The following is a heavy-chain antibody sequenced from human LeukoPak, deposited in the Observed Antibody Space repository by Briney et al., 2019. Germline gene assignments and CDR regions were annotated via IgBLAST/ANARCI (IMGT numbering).Heavy chain of an antibody. CDR3: AKRGIVIRAVIIIGFHKEAYYFDY. D-gene: IGHD3-10*01. J-gene: IGHJ4*02. Sequence: GGSLRLSCVVSGITLSNYGMSWVRQAPGKGLEWVSGISDRGGSTYYADSVKGRFIISRDTSKNTVYLQMNSLRVEDTAVYFCAKRGIVIRAVIIIGFHKEAYYFDYWGQGILVTVSS. V-gene: IGHV3-23*01. CDR2: ISDRGGST. CDR1: GITLSNYG.